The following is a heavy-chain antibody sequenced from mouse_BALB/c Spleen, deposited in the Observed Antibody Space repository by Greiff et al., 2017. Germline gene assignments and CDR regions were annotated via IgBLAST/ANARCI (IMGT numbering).Heavy chain of an antibody. D-gene: IGHD1-1*01. J-gene: IGHJ2*01. CDR1: GFSLTSYG. Sequence: VHLVESGPGLVAPSQSLSITCTVSGFSLTSYGVHWVRQPPGKGLEWLGVIWAGGSTNYNSALMSRLSISKDNSKSQVFLKMNSLQTDDTAMYYCARDDGGSYYFNYWGQGTTLTVSS. CDR2: IWAGGST. CDR3: ARDDGGSYYFNY. V-gene: IGHV2-9*02.